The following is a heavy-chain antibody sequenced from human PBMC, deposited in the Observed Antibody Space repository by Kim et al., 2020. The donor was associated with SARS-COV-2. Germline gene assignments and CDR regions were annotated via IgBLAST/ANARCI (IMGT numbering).Heavy chain of an antibody. J-gene: IGHJ4*02. CDR3: AKAGGSSVSYYQNED. V-gene: IGHV3-23*01. CDR1: GFTFSSYA. D-gene: IGHD3-10*01. Sequence: GGSLRLSCAASGFTFSSYAMSWVRQAPGKGLEWVSAISGSGGSTYYADSVKGRFTISRDNSKNTLYLQMNSLRAEDTAVYYCAKAGGSSVSYYQNEDWGQGTLVTVSS. CDR2: ISGSGGST.